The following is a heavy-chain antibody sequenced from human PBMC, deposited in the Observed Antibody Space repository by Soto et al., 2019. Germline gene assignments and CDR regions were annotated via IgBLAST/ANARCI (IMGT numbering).Heavy chain of an antibody. Sequence: GESLKISCAASGFTFSNAWMSWVRQAPGKGLEWVGRIKSKTDGGTTDYAEPVKVRFTIARDNSKNTLYLQMNSLKTEDTSVYYCTTEISYGSGSYYNYFDYWGQGTLVTVSS. CDR2: IKSKTDGGTT. CDR3: TTEISYGSGSYYNYFDY. J-gene: IGHJ4*02. V-gene: IGHV3-15*01. CDR1: GFTFSNAW. D-gene: IGHD3-10*01.